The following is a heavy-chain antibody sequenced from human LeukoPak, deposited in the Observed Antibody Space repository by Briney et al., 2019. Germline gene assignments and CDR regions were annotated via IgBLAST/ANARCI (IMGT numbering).Heavy chain of an antibody. CDR1: GFTFNNYA. CDR3: AKDGYDQNWYFDL. Sequence: GGSLRLSCAASGFTFNNYAINWVRQAPGKGLEWVSVISKSGADAYYAESVKDRFTTSRDNSKNTLYLQMNSLRAEDTAIYYCAKDGYDQNWYFDLWGRGTLVTVSS. D-gene: IGHD5-12*01. CDR2: ISKSGADA. J-gene: IGHJ2*01. V-gene: IGHV3-23*01.